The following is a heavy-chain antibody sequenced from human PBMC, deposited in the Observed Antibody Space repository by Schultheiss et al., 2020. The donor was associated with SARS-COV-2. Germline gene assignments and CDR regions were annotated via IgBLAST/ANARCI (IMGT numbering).Heavy chain of an antibody. J-gene: IGHJ4*02. CDR3: AGEYYYDSSGYYYYFDY. D-gene: IGHD3-22*01. V-gene: IGHV1-18*01. CDR2: ISPYNGNT. CDR1: GYTFITYG. Sequence: ASVKVSCKASGYTFITYGITWVRQAPGQGLEWMGWISPYNGNTNYAQRLHGRLTMTTDTSTNTAYMELRSLRSDDTAVYYCAGEYYYDSSGYYYYFDYWGQGTLVTVSS.